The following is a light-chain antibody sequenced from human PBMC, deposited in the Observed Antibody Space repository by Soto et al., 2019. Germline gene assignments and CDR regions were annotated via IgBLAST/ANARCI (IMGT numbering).Light chain of an antibody. J-gene: IGLJ1*01. CDR2: EVS. CDR1: SSDVGTYNY. Sequence: QSVLTQPASVSGSPGQSITISCTGTSSDVGTYNYISWYQQHPGKAPKLMIYEVSNRPSGISTRFSGSKSGNTASLTISGLQAEDEADYYCSAYTRSLALYVFG. CDR3: SAYTRSLALYV. V-gene: IGLV2-14*01.